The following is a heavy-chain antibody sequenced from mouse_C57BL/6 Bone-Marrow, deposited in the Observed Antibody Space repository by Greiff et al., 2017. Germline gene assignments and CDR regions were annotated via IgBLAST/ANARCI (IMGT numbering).Heavy chain of an antibody. D-gene: IGHD1-1*01. Sequence: QVQLQQSGAELARPGASVKLSCKASGYTFTSYGISWVKQRTGQGLEWIGEIYPRSGNTYYNEKFKGKATLTADKSSSTAYMELRSLTSEDSAVXFCARRRILLGGCAYWGQGTLVTVSA. CDR1: GYTFTSYG. V-gene: IGHV1-81*01. CDR3: ARRRILLGGCAY. CDR2: IYPRSGNT. J-gene: IGHJ3*01.